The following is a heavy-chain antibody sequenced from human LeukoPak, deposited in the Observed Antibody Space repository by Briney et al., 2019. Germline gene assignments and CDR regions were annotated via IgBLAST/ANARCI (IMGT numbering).Heavy chain of an antibody. CDR1: GFTFSSYG. J-gene: IGHJ4*02. Sequence: GGSLRLSCAPSGFTFSSYGMHWVRQAPGKGLEWVAFIRNDGSIRYYADSLKGRFTISRDNSKNTLYLQMNSLRAEDTAVYYCARAHPRYSSGWHYFDYWGQGTLVTVSS. D-gene: IGHD6-19*01. CDR2: IRNDGSIR. CDR3: ARAHPRYSSGWHYFDY. V-gene: IGHV3-30*02.